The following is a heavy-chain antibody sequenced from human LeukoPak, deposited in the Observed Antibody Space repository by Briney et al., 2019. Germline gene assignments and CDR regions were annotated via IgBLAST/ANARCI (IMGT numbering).Heavy chain of an antibody. CDR1: GFTFSNYG. Sequence: PGGSLRLSRAASGFTFSNYGMHWVRQAPGKGLEWVALIWYDGSNKYYADSVKGRFTISRDNSKNTLYLQMNSLRAEDTAVYYCAKIWGSSGWYEYSFDYCGQGTLVTVSS. CDR3: AKIWGSSGWYEYSFDY. V-gene: IGHV3-33*06. D-gene: IGHD6-19*01. CDR2: IWYDGSNK. J-gene: IGHJ4*02.